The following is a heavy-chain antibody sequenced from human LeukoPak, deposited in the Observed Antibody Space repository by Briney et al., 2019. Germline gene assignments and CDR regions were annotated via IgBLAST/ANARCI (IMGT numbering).Heavy chain of an antibody. D-gene: IGHD3-10*01. CDR3: ARVMVRGVIITGLWFDY. J-gene: IGHJ4*02. Sequence: SETLSLTCTVSGGSISSYYWSWIRQPPGKGLEWIGCIYYSGSTNYNPSLKSRVTISVDTSKNQFSLKLSSVTAADTAVYYCARVMVRGVIITGLWFDYWGQGTLVTVSS. CDR1: GGSISSYY. V-gene: IGHV4-59*01. CDR2: IYYSGST.